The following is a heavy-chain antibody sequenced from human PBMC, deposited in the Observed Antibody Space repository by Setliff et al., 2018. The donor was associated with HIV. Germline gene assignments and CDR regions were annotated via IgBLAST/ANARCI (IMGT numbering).Heavy chain of an antibody. CDR3: ARAPPGIQNDAFDV. Sequence: SETLSLTCTVSGDSDSNTRYYWAWFRQPPVKVLEYIGSIHYDARTYYNPSLKSRVTISLETSKNQCSLRLTSVTAADTAVYYCARAPPGIQNDAFDVWGQGTMVTVSS. CDR2: IHYDART. CDR1: GDSDSNTRYY. V-gene: IGHV4-39*01. J-gene: IGHJ3*01.